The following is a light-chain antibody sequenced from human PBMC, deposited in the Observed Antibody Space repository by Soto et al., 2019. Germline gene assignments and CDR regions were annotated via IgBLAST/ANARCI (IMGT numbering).Light chain of an antibody. J-gene: IGKJ1*01. CDR2: AAS. V-gene: IGKV1-9*01. CDR1: QGISGY. CDR3: QQVNSYPWT. Sequence: DIPLTQSPSFLSASIGDRVTITCRASQGISGYLAWYQQTPGKAPTLLIYAASTLQSGVPSRFSGSGSGTEFTLTISSLQPEDFASYYCQQVNSYPWTFGQGTKVEIK.